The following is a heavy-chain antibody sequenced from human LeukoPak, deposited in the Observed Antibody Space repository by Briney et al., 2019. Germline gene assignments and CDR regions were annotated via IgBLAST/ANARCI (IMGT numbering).Heavy chain of an antibody. CDR2: ISYDGSNK. J-gene: IGHJ3*02. V-gene: IGHV3-30-3*01. D-gene: IGHD3-9*01. CDR3: ARTDWEDAFDI. CDR1: GFTFSSYA. Sequence: PGGSLRLSCAASGFTFSSYAMHWVRQAPGKGLEWVAVISYDGSNKYYADSVKGRFTISRDNSKNTLYLQMNSLRAEDAAVYYCARTDWEDAFDIWGQGTMVTVSS.